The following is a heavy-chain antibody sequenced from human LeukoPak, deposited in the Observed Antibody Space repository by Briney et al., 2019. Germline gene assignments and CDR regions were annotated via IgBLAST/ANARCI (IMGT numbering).Heavy chain of an antibody. CDR3: ARALAYYSGGSSDYGAFDI. D-gene: IGHD2-15*01. CDR2: IYYSGST. J-gene: IGHJ3*02. Sequence: SETLSLTCTVSGGSISSGDYYWSWIRQPPGKGLEWIGYIYYSGSTYYNPSLKSRVTISVDTSQNQFSLKLSSVTAADTAVYYCARALAYYSGGSSDYGAFDIWGQGTMVTVSS. V-gene: IGHV4-30-4*01. CDR1: GGSISSGDYY.